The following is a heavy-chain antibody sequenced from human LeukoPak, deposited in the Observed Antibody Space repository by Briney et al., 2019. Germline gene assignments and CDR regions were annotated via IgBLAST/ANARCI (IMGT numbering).Heavy chain of an antibody. CDR1: GFTFSSYS. D-gene: IGHD2-2*01. CDR2: ISSSSSYI. V-gene: IGHV3-21*01. CDR3: ARDRCSSTSCYGHAFDI. Sequence: GGSLRLSCAASGFTFSSYSMNWVRQAPGKGLEWVSSISSSSSYIYYADSVKGRFTISRDNAKNSLYLQMNSLRAEDTAVYYCARDRCSSTSCYGHAFDIWGQGTMATVSS. J-gene: IGHJ3*02.